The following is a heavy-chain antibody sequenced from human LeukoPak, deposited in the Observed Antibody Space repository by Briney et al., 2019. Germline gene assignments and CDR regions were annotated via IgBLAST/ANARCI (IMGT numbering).Heavy chain of an antibody. CDR1: GNSISSGDNY. CDR3: AGGDPMAALDY. V-gene: IGHV4-61*08. Sequence: PSETLSLTCTVSGNSISSGDNYWSWIRQPPGKGLEWIGYIYYSGSTNYNPSLKSRVTISVDTSKNQFSLKLSSVTAADTAVYYCAGGDPMAALDYWGQGTLVTVSS. CDR2: IYYSGST. D-gene: IGHD2-15*01. J-gene: IGHJ4*02.